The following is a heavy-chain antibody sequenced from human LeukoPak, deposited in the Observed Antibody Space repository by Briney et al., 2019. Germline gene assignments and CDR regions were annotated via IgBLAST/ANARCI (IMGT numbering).Heavy chain of an antibody. CDR3: ARVLRFLEWLLIDY. D-gene: IGHD3-3*01. CDR2: IIPIFGTA. J-gene: IGHJ4*02. V-gene: IGHV1-69*06. Sequence: SVKVSCKASGGTFSSYAISWVRQAPGQGLEWMGGIIPIFGTANYAQKFQGRVTLTADKSTSTAYMELSSLRSEDTAVYYCARVLRFLEWLLIDYWGQGTLVTVSS. CDR1: GGTFSSYA.